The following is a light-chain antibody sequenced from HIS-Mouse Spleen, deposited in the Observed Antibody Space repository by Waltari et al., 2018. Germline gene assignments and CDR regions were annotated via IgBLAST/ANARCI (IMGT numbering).Light chain of an antibody. CDR2: GKN. J-gene: IGLJ3*02. Sequence: SSELTQDPAVSVALGQTVRITCQGDSLRSYYASWYQQKPGQAPVIVIYGKNNRPSGTPYRFSGSSSGNTASLTITGAQAEDEADYYCNSRDSSGNHWVFGGGTKLTVL. CDR1: SLRSYY. V-gene: IGLV3-19*01. CDR3: NSRDSSGNHWV.